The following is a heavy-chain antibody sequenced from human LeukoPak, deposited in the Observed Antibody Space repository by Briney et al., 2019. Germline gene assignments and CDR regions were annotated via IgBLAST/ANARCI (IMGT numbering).Heavy chain of an antibody. V-gene: IGHV3-30*04. CDR2: ISYDGGNT. J-gene: IGHJ4*02. Sequence: PPGRPLRLSCGASGFIFSSYALHWVRQAPGKGLEWVAAISYDGGNTYYADSVKGRFTISRDNSKNTLYLQMESLRAEDTAVYYCARGRYSGYDSGYFDYWGQGTLVTVSS. D-gene: IGHD5-12*01. CDR3: ARGRYSGYDSGYFDY. CDR1: GFIFSSYA.